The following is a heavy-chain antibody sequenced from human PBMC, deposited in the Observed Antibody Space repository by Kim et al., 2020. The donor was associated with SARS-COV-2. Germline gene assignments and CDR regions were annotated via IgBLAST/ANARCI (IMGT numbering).Heavy chain of an antibody. CDR3: ARVLRYFGWLPYDMDV. J-gene: IGHJ6*02. D-gene: IGHD3-9*01. Sequence: GGSLRLSCAASGFTFSSYWMTWVRQAPGKGLEWVANINEDGREKYYVDSVKGQFTISRDNAKYSLYLQMNSLRAEDTAIYYCARVLRYFGWLPYDMDVWGQGTTVTVSS. CDR1: GFTFSSYW. CDR2: INEDGREK. V-gene: IGHV3-7*03.